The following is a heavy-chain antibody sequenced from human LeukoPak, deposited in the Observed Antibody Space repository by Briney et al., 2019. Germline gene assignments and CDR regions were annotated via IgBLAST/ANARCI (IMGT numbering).Heavy chain of an antibody. J-gene: IGHJ3*02. Sequence: SETLSLTRAVYGGSFSGYYWSWIRQPPGKGLEWIGEINHSGSTNYNPSLKSRVTISVDTSKNQFSLKLTSVTAADTAVYFCARDIVRGEDAFDIWGQGTMVTVSS. CDR2: INHSGST. CDR1: GGSFSGYY. D-gene: IGHD3-10*01. CDR3: ARDIVRGEDAFDI. V-gene: IGHV4-34*01.